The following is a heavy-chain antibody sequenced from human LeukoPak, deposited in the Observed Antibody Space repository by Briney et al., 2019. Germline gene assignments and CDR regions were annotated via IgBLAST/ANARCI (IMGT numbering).Heavy chain of an antibody. V-gene: IGHV4-4*07. CDR3: ARDYDGTCLQ. D-gene: IGHD3-3*01. CDR2: IYSTGST. J-gene: IGHJ4*02. Sequence: SETLSLTCTVPGGSISSDYWSWIRQPAGKGLEWIGRIYSTGSTNYNPSLKSRVTMSVDTSKNQFSLKLSSVTAADTAVYYCARDYDGTCLQWGQGTLVTVSS. CDR1: GGSISSDY.